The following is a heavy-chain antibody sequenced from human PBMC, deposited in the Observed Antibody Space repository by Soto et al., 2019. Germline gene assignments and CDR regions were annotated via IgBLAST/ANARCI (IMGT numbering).Heavy chain of an antibody. J-gene: IGHJ4*02. Sequence: SETLSLTCTVSGGSISSGGYYWSWIRQHPGKGLEWIGHIYYSGSTYYNPSLKSRVTISVDTSKNQFSLKLSSVTAADTAVYYCASSTTVTTKNPRVDYWGQGTLVTVSS. CDR2: IYYSGST. D-gene: IGHD4-17*01. CDR1: GGSISSGGYY. V-gene: IGHV4-31*03. CDR3: ASSTTVTTKNPRVDY.